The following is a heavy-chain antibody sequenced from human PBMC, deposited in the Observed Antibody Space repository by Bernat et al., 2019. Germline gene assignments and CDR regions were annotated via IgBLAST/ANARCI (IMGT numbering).Heavy chain of an antibody. CDR2: ISYDGSNK. V-gene: IGHV3-30-3*02. CDR3: AKNMGGGFGYFDY. D-gene: IGHD3-16*01. J-gene: IGHJ4*02. Sequence: QVQLVESGGGVVQPGRSLRLSCAASGFTFSSYAMHWVRQAPGKGLEWVAVISYDGSNKYYADSVKGRFTISRDNSKNTLYLQMNSLRAEDTAVYYCAKNMGGGFGYFDYWGQGTLVTVSS. CDR1: GFTFSSYA.